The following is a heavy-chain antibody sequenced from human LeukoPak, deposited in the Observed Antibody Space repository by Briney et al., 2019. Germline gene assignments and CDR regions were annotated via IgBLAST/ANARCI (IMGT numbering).Heavy chain of an antibody. V-gene: IGHV3-23*01. CDR1: GFTFSSYA. J-gene: IGHJ4*02. D-gene: IGHD3-10*01. CDR3: AKVYGSGSLVFRKRAYYFDY. Sequence: GGSLRLSCAASGFTFSSYAMSWVRQAPGKGLEWVSAISGSGGSTYYADSVKGRFTISRDNSKNTLYLQMNSPRAEDTAVYYCAKVYGSGSLVFRKRAYYFDYWGQGTLVTVSS. CDR2: ISGSGGST.